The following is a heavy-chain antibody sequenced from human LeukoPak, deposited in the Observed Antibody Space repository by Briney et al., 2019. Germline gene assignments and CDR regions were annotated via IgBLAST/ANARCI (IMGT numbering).Heavy chain of an antibody. Sequence: GASVKVSCKASGRTFTSYAISWVRQAPGQGLEWMGRIIPIFGIANYAQKFQGRVTITADKSTSTAYMELSSLRAEDTAVYYCARESMVGPYDYWGQGTLVTVSS. V-gene: IGHV1-69*04. CDR3: ARESMVGPYDY. J-gene: IGHJ4*02. CDR2: IIPIFGIA. CDR1: GRTFTSYA. D-gene: IGHD1-26*01.